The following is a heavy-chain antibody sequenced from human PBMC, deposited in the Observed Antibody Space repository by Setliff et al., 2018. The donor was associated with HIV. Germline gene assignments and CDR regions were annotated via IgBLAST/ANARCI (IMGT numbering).Heavy chain of an antibody. Sequence: GGSLRLSCAASGFTFSTHGMQWVRQAPGKGLEWVAFIRYDGSNQYYADSVKGRFTISRDNAKSSLYLQMNSLKTEDTAVYYCLYYRFDPWGQGTLVTVSS. CDR1: GFTFSTHG. V-gene: IGHV3-30*02. CDR3: LYYRFDP. D-gene: IGHD3-10*01. CDR2: IRYDGSNQ. J-gene: IGHJ5*02.